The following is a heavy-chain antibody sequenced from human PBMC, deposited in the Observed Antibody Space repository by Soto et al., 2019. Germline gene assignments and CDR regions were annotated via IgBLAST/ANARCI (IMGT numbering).Heavy chain of an antibody. CDR2: IYPGDSNT. V-gene: IGHV5-51*01. CDR3: AASIFYYGMDV. Sequence: PGESLKISCKGSGYNFNSYWIGWVRQVPGKGLEWMGIIYPGDSNTKYSPSFQGQVTISADKSITTTYLQWSSLKASDTAIYYCAASIFYYGMDVWGQGATVTVSS. J-gene: IGHJ6*02. CDR1: GYNFNSYW.